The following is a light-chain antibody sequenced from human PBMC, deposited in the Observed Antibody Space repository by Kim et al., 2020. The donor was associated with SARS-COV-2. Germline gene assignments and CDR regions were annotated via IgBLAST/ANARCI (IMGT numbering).Light chain of an antibody. CDR2: YDS. Sequence: SYELTQPLSVSVAPGKTARITCGGNNIGSKSVHWYQQKPGQAPVLVIYYDSDRPSGIPERFSGSNSGNTATLTISRVEAGDEADYYCQVWDSSSDHWVFGGGTTLTVL. CDR3: QVWDSSSDHWV. CDR1: NIGSKS. J-gene: IGLJ3*02. V-gene: IGLV3-21*04.